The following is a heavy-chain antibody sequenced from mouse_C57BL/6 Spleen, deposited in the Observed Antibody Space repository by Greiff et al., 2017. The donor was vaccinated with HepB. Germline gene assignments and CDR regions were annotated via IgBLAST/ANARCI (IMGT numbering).Heavy chain of an antibody. CDR1: GFTFSDYG. CDR2: ISSGSSTI. Sequence: EVQVVESGGGLVKPGGSLKLSCAASGFTFSDYGMHWVRQAPEKGLEWVAYISSGSSTIYYADTVKGRFTISRDNAKNTLFLQMTSLRSEDTAMYYCARSFYYYGSSPAWFAYWGQGTLVTVSA. V-gene: IGHV5-17*01. D-gene: IGHD1-1*01. CDR3: ARSFYYYGSSPAWFAY. J-gene: IGHJ3*01.